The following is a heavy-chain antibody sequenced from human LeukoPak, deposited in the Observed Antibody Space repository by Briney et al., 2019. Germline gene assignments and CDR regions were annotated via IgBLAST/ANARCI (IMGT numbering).Heavy chain of an antibody. CDR2: ISYDGSNK. Sequence: SLRLSCAASGFTFSSYGMHWVRQAPGKGLEWVAVISYDGSNKYYADSVKGRFTISRDNSKNTLYLQMNSLRAEDTAVYYCARSLRRLLYYFDYWGQGTLVTVSS. CDR3: ARSLRRLLYYFDY. J-gene: IGHJ4*02. CDR1: GFTFSSYG. V-gene: IGHV3-30*03.